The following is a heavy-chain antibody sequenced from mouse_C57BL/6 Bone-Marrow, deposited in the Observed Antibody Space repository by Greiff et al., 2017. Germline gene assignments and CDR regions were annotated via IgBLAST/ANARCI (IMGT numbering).Heavy chain of an antibody. V-gene: IGHV5-17*01. CDR1: GFTFSDYG. Sequence: EVQLVESGGGLVKPGGSLQLSCAATGFTFSDYGMHWVRQAPAKGLVWVAYISSGSSTIYYADTVKGRFTISIDNAKYTLFLHMTCLRSVDTAMYYCARRLVFDYWGQGTTLTVSS. CDR2: ISSGSSTI. D-gene: IGHD2-2*01. CDR3: ARRLVFDY. J-gene: IGHJ2*01.